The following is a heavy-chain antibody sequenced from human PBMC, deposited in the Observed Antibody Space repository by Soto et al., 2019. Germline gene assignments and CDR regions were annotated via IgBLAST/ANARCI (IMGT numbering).Heavy chain of an antibody. CDR3: ARSFYGVDL. Sequence: SETLSLTCAVSGGSITSGNYAWSWIRQSPGQGLEWIGYIYQGGSAFYNPSLKPRVTIFPDRSKNQFSLNLTSVTAADTAVYYCARSFYGVDLWGQGTPVTVSS. CDR1: GGSITSGNYA. J-gene: IGHJ6*02. CDR2: IYQGGSA. V-gene: IGHV4-30-2*06.